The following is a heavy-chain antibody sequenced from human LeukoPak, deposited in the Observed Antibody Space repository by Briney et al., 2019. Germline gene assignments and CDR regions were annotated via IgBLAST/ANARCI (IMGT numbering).Heavy chain of an antibody. CDR1: GFTFSSHS. V-gene: IGHV3-48*01. J-gene: IGHJ4*02. Sequence: PGGSLGLSCAASGFTFSSHSMNWVRQAPGKGLEWVSYISSSSSTIYYADSVKGRFTISRDNAKNSLYLQMNSLRAEDTAVYYCARGAYYYEDWGQGTPVTVSS. D-gene: IGHD3-22*01. CDR3: ARGAYYYED. CDR2: ISSSSSTI.